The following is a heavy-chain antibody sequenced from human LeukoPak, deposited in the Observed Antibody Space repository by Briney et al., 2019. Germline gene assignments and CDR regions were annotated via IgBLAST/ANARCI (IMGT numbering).Heavy chain of an antibody. CDR3: ARERIAAAGRED. CDR1: GGTFSSYA. D-gene: IGHD6-13*01. CDR2: IIPIFGTA. J-gene: IGHJ4*02. V-gene: IGHV1-69*13. Sequence: GASVKVSCTASGGTFSSYAIIWVRQAPGQGLEWMGGIIPIFGTANYAQKFQGRVTITADESTSTAYMELSSLRSEDTAVYYCARERIAAAGREDWGQGTLVTVSS.